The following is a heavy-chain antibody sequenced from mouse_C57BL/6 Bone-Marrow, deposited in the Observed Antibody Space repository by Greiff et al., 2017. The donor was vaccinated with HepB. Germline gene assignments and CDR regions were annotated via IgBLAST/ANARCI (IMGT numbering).Heavy chain of an antibody. CDR3: ASHWDGFAY. CDR1: GFTFSSYG. D-gene: IGHD4-1*01. CDR2: ISSGGSYT. J-gene: IGHJ3*01. V-gene: IGHV5-6*01. Sequence: EVHLVESGGDLVKPGGSLKLSCAASGFTFSSYGMSWVRQTPDKRLEWVATISSGGSYTYYPDSVKGGITISRDNAKNTLYLQMSSLKSEDTAMYSCASHWDGFAYWCQGTLVTVSA.